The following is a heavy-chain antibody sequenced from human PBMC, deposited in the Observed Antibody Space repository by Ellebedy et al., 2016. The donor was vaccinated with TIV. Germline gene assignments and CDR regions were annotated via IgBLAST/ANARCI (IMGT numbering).Heavy chain of an antibody. J-gene: IGHJ6*02. CDR1: GYIFTAYY. CDR3: ARVLRATSGMDV. CDR2: INPDSGGT. Sequence: ASVKVSCKTSGYIFTAYYIHWVRQAPGQGLEWMGWINPDSGGTNFPQKFQGRVTMTRATSVNTAYRELSRLQSDDTAVYYCARVLRATSGMDVWGQGTTVTVS. V-gene: IGHV1-2*02. D-gene: IGHD4/OR15-4a*01.